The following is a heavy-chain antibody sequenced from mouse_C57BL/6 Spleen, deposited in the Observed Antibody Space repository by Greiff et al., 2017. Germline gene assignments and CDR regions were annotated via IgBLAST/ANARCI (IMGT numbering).Heavy chain of an antibody. CDR2: LDPSDSYT. CDR1: GYTFTSYW. V-gene: IGHV1-69*01. Sequence: QVQLQQPGAELVMPGASVKLSCKASGYTFTSYWMHWVKQRPGQGLEWIGELDPSDSYTNYNQQFKGKSTLTVDKSSSTAYMQLSSLTSEDSAVYYCARRPLGYYAMDYWGQGTSVTVSS. CDR3: ARRPLGYYAMDY. J-gene: IGHJ4*01.